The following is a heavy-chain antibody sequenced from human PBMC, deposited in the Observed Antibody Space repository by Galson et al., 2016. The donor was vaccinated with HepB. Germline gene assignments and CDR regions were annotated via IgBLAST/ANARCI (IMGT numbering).Heavy chain of an antibody. V-gene: IGHV3-48*01. J-gene: IGHJ4*02. CDR2: ISTTSSAI. Sequence: SLRLSCAASGFTFSGYKMNWVRQAPGKALEWVSYISTTSSAIYYADSVKGRFSISRDNAESSLYLQMNSLGAEDTAVYFCARDRGGGAPKLVIFDYWGQGTLVTVSS. CDR3: ARDRGGGAPKLVIFDY. D-gene: IGHD3-16*01. CDR1: GFTFSGYK.